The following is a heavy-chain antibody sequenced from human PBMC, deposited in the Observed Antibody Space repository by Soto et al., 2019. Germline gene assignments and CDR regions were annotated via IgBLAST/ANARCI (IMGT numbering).Heavy chain of an antibody. V-gene: IGHV3-9*01. CDR3: AKSVRGSSWYYFDY. D-gene: IGHD6-13*01. Sequence: PGGSLRLSCAASGFTFDDYAMHWVRQAPGKGLEWVSGISWNSGSIDYADSVKGRFTIPRDNAKNSLYLQMNSLRAEDTALYYCAKSVRGSSWYYFDYWGQGTLVTVSS. CDR1: GFTFDDYA. CDR2: ISWNSGSI. J-gene: IGHJ4*02.